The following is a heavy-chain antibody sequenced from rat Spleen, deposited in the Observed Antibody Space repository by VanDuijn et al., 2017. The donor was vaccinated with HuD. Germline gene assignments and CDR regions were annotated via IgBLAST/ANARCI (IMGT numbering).Heavy chain of an antibody. J-gene: IGHJ2*01. CDR1: GFTFSSYW. Sequence: EVQLVATGGGLVQPGRSLKLSCVASGFTFSSYWMYWIRQAPGKGLEWVSSINTNGGKTYYPDSVKGRFTISRYNAQNTVYLQMNSLRSEDTATYYCTRDRTVAFDYWGQGVMVTVSS. CDR3: TRDRTVAFDY. D-gene: IGHD1-1*01. V-gene: IGHV5-58*01. CDR2: INTNGGKT.